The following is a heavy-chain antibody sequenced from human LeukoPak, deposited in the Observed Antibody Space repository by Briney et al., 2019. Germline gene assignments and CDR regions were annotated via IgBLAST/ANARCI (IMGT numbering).Heavy chain of an antibody. Sequence: GGSLRLSCAASGFTFSSNYMSWVRQAPGKGLEWVSVIYSGGSTYYADSVKGRFTISRDNYKNTLYLQMNSLRAEDTAVYYCARASSSYAYYYGMDVWGQGTTVTVSS. CDR1: GFTFSSNY. CDR3: ARASSSYAYYYGMDV. J-gene: IGHJ6*02. CDR2: IYSGGST. V-gene: IGHV3-66*01. D-gene: IGHD5-12*01.